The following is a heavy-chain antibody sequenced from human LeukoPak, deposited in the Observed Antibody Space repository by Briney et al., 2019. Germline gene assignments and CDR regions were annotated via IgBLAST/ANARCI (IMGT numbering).Heavy chain of an antibody. J-gene: IGHJ4*02. Sequence: GGSLRLSCAASGFTFSNAWMSWVRQAPGKGLEWVSAISGSGGSTYYADSVKGRFTISRDNSKNTLYLQMNSLRAEDTAVYYCAKEPSGTNCPACDYWGQGTLVTVSS. V-gene: IGHV3-23*01. CDR1: GFTFSNAW. CDR2: ISGSGGST. CDR3: AKEPSGTNCPACDY. D-gene: IGHD4/OR15-4a*01.